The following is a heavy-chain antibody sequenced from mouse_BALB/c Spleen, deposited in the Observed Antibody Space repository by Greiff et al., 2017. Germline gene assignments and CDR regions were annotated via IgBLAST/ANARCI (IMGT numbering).Heavy chain of an antibody. CDR1: GFTFSSYG. CDR3: ASIMDY. J-gene: IGHJ2*01. Sequence: EVKLMESGGDLVKPGGSLKLSCAASGFTFSSYGMSWVRQTPDKRLEWVATISSGGSYTYYPDSVKGRFTISRDNAKNTLYLQMSSLKSEDTAMYYCASIMDYWGQGTTLTVSS. V-gene: IGHV5-6*01. CDR2: ISSGGSYT.